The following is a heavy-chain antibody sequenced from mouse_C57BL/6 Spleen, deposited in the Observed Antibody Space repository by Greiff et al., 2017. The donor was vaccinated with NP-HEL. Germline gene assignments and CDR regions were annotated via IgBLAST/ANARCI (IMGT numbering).Heavy chain of an antibody. V-gene: IGHV7-1*01. J-gene: IGHJ4*01. D-gene: IGHD6-1*01. CDR3: ARDACLDY. CDR1: GFTFSDFY. Sequence: EVMLVESGGGLVQSGRSLRLSCATSGFTFSDFYMEWVRQAPGKGLEWIAASRNKANDYTTEYSASVKGRFIVSRDTSQSILYLQMNALRAEDTAIYYCARDACLDYWGQGTSVTVSS. CDR2: SRNKANDYTT.